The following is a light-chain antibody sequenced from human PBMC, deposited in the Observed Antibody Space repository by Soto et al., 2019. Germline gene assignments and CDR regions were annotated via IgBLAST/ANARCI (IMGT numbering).Light chain of an antibody. V-gene: IGKV3-11*01. J-gene: IGKJ1*01. CDR1: QSVSSY. CDR2: DAS. CDR3: QQYNDWWT. Sequence: EIVLTQSPGTLSLSPGERATLSCRASQSVSSYLAWYQQKPGQAPRLLIYDASNRATGIPARFSGSGSGTDFTLTISSLEPEDFAVYYCQQYNDWWTFGQGTKVDIK.